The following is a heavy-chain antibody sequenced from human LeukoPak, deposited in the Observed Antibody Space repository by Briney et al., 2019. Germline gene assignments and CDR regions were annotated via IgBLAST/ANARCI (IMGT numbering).Heavy chain of an antibody. CDR3: ARESPYGYFDY. Sequence: GGSLRLSCAASGFTFDDYAMHWVRQAPGKGLEWVSGISWNSGSIGYADSVKGRFTISRDNAKNSLYLQMNSLRAEDTAVYYCARESPYGYFDYWGQGTLVTVSS. J-gene: IGHJ4*02. D-gene: IGHD3-10*01. CDR1: GFTFDDYA. CDR2: ISWNSGSI. V-gene: IGHV3-9*01.